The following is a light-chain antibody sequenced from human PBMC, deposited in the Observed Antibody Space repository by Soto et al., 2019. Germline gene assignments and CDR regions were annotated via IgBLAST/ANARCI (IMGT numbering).Light chain of an antibody. V-gene: IGLV2-14*01. CDR1: SSDVGGHNY. CDR3: SSYTSSSTWV. CDR2: EVS. Sequence: QSVLTQPASVSGSPGQSITISCTGTSSDVGGHNYVSWYRHHPGKAPKLIIYEVSNRPSGISNRFSGSKSDNTASLTISGLQAEDEADYYCSSYTSSSTWVFGGGTKLTV. J-gene: IGLJ3*02.